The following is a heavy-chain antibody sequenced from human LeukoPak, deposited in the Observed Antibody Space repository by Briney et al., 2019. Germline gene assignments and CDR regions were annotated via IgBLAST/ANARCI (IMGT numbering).Heavy chain of an antibody. J-gene: IGHJ4*02. Sequence: GASVKVSCKASGYTFTSYYMHWVRQAPGQELEWMGIINPSGGSTSYAQKFQGRVTMTRDTSTSTVYMELSSLRSEDTAVYYCAREDSDYGFDYWGQGTLVTVSS. CDR2: INPSGGST. CDR1: GYTFTSYY. CDR3: AREDSDYGFDY. D-gene: IGHD4/OR15-4a*01. V-gene: IGHV1-46*01.